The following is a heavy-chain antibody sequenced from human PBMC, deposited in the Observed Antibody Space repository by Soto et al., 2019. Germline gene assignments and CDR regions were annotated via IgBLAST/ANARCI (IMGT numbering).Heavy chain of an antibody. J-gene: IGHJ6*02. CDR3: AREKKGKPYYGMVV. CDR2: INSDGSSI. V-gene: IGHV3-74*01. CDR1: GFSFSSYR. Sequence: GGSLRLSCAASGFSFSSYRMHWVRQVPGKGLVWVSHINSDGSSISYADSVKGRFIISRDNAKNTLDLQMNSLRAEDTAVYYCAREKKGKPYYGMVVVGQGATLTV.